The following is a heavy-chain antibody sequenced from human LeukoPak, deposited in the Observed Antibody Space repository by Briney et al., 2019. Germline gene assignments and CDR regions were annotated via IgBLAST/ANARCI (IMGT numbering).Heavy chain of an antibody. V-gene: IGHV3-30*02. CDR2: IQFDASNK. CDR3: AKEKGEYSHGLPTYYFDY. CDR1: GFRFSSYG. Sequence: GGSLRLSCVASGFRFSSYGMHWVRQAPGKGPEWVAYIQFDASNKIYADSVKDRFTISRDNSKTTVYVQMNSLRTEDTALYYCAKEKGEYSHGLPTYYFDYWGQGTLVTVSS. J-gene: IGHJ4*02. D-gene: IGHD5-18*01.